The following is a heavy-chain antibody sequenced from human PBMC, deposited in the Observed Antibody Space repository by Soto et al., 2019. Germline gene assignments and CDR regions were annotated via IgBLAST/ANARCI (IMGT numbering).Heavy chain of an antibody. D-gene: IGHD6-19*01. V-gene: IGHV5-51*01. J-gene: IGHJ6*02. CDR3: ARMLSIAVAGRGSYYYGMDV. CDR1: GYSFTSYW. Sequence: ESLKISCKGSGYSFTSYWIGWVRQMPGKGLEWMGIIYPGDSDTRYSPSFQGQVTISADKSISTAYLQWSSLKASDTAMYYCARMLSIAVAGRGSYYYGMDVWGQGTTVTVSS. CDR2: IYPGDSDT.